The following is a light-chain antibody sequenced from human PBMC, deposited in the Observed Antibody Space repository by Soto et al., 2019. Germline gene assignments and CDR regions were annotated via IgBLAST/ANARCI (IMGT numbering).Light chain of an antibody. J-gene: IGLJ3*02. CDR1: SGHSSYA. V-gene: IGLV4-69*01. Sequence: QLVLTQSPSASASLGASVKLTCTLSSGHSSYAIAWHQQQPEKGPRYLMKLNSDGSHSKGDGIPDRFSGSSSGAERYLTIPSLQSEDEADYYCQTWATGHWVFGGGTKLTVL. CDR2: LNSDGSH. CDR3: QTWATGHWV.